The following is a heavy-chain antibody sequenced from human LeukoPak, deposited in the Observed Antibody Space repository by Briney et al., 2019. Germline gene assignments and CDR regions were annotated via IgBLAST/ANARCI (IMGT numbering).Heavy chain of an antibody. J-gene: IGHJ5*02. D-gene: IGHD2-2*01. CDR1: GFTFSSYW. Sequence: PGGALRLSCAASGFTFSSYWMSWVRQAPGKGLEWVANIKQDGSEKYYVDSVKGRFTISRDNAKNSLYLQMNSLRAEDTAVYYCARAVVVVPAVGPLNWFDPWGQGTLVTVSS. CDR3: ARAVVVVPAVGPLNWFDP. CDR2: IKQDGSEK. V-gene: IGHV3-7*03.